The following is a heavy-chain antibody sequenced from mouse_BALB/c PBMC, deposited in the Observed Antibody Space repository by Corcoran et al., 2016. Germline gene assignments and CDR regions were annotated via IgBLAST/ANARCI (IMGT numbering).Heavy chain of an antibody. CDR1: GYTFTTAV. J-gene: IGHJ1*01. D-gene: IGHD3-1*01. CDR3: ARGTGTGLQWYFDV. V-gene: IGHV9-4*02. CDR2: INTHSGVP. Sequence: QIQLVQSGPELMKPGETVRISCHASGYTFTTAVMQWVQKLPGKGLKWSGCINTHSGVPKYAEDFKGRFAFSLETSASTAYLQISNLKNEDTATYFCARGTGTGLQWYFDVWGAGTTVTISS.